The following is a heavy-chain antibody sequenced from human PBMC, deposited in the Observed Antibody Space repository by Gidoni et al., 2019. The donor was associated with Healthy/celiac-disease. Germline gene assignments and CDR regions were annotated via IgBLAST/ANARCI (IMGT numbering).Heavy chain of an antibody. Sequence: QVQLVQSGAEVKKTGASVQVSCKASGYTFPRYYIHWVRQSPGQGLEWTGIIKHSGGSTSYAQKFQGRVTMTRDTSTSTVYMELSSLRSEYTAVYYCARGEDDFWSGYYPRGYYYYGMDVWGQGTTVTVSS. CDR1: GYTFPRYY. CDR3: ARGEDDFWSGYYPRGYYYYGMDV. D-gene: IGHD3-3*01. V-gene: IGHV1-46*01. J-gene: IGHJ6*02. CDR2: IKHSGGST.